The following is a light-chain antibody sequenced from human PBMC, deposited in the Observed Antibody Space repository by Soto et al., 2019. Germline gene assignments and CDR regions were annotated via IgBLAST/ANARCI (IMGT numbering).Light chain of an antibody. CDR3: SSYTSRNTVV. Sequence: QSVLTQPASVSGSTGQSITMSCTGTSSDIGVYAYVSWYQHQPGEAPKLLIYDVTHRPSGVSNRFTASKSGNTASLTISGLQAEDESDYYCSSYTSRNTVVFGGGTKLTV. CDR1: SSDIGVYAY. CDR2: DVT. J-gene: IGLJ2*01. V-gene: IGLV2-14*01.